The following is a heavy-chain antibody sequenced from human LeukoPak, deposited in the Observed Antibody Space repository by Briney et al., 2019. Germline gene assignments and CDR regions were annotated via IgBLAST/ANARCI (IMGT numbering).Heavy chain of an antibody. CDR3: ARAWGSSRILTGKIIFDY. CDR2: TYYRSKWYN. Sequence: SQTLSLTCAISGDSVSSNSAAWNWIRQSPSRGLEWLGRTYYRSKWYNDYAVSVKSRITINPDTSKNQFSLKLSSVTAADTAVYYCARAWGSSRILTGKIIFDYWGQGTLVTVSS. CDR1: GDSVSSNSAA. D-gene: IGHD3-9*01. V-gene: IGHV6-1*01. J-gene: IGHJ4*02.